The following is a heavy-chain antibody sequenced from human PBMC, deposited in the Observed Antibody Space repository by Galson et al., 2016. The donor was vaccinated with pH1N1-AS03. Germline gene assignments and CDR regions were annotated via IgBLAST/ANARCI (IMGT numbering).Heavy chain of an antibody. J-gene: IGHJ4*02. V-gene: IGHV3-74*01. CDR2: INTDETKT. D-gene: IGHD3-16*01. CDR3: ARGILGDAVGLDS. Sequence: SLRLSCAASGFPFSSYWMRWVLQAPGGGLVWVSRINTDETKTYYADSVEGRFAISRDIAKNTVYLQMNSLGPEDTAVYYCARGILGDAVGLDSWGQGTLVTVSS. CDR1: GFPFSSYW.